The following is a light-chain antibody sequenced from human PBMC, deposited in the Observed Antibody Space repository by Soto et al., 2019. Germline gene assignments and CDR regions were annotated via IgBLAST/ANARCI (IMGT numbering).Light chain of an antibody. CDR2: DAS. CDR1: QGISSY. V-gene: IGKV1-39*01. CDR3: QQSYSTRSWT. Sequence: LTPPPPSLPSSVGDIVTIACRASQGISSYLAWYQQKPGEAPKLLIYDASSLQSGVPSRFSGSGSGTDFTLTISRRQPEDFAPYYSQQSYSTRSWTFGQGTKVDIK. J-gene: IGKJ1*01.